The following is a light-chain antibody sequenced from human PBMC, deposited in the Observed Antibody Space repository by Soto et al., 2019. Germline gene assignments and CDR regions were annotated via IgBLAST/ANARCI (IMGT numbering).Light chain of an antibody. CDR1: QSISAW. CDR2: KAS. CDR3: QHYTTYPLT. V-gene: IGKV1-5*03. J-gene: IGKJ4*01. Sequence: DIQMTQSPSTLSASVGDRVTITCRASQSISAWLAWYQQKPGKAPKLLIYKASRLEGGVPSRFSGSGSGTESNITISSLQPDDFAAYYCQHYTTYPLTVGGGPTVDIE.